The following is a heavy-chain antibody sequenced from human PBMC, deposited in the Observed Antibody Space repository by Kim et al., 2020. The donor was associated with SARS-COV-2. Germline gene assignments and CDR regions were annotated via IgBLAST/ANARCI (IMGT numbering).Heavy chain of an antibody. Sequence: SVKGRFTISRDNSKNTLYLQMNSLRAEDTAVYYCARGFGVSSSWYRAFDIWGQGTMVTVSS. J-gene: IGHJ3*02. D-gene: IGHD6-13*01. CDR3: ARGFGVSSSWYRAFDI. V-gene: IGHV3-30*01.